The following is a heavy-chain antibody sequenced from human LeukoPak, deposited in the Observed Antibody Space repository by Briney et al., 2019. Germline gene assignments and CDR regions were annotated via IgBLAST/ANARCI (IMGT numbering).Heavy chain of an antibody. J-gene: IGHJ4*02. V-gene: IGHV4-31*03. CDR2: IYYSGST. CDR1: GGSISSGGYY. Sequence: SQTLSLTCTVSGGSISSGGYYWSWIRQHPGKGLEWIGYIYYSGSTYYNPSLKSRVTISVDTSKNQFSLKLSSVTAADTAVYYCARGRGNDFWSGKYFDYWGQRTLVTVSS. D-gene: IGHD3-3*01. CDR3: ARGRGNDFWSGKYFDY.